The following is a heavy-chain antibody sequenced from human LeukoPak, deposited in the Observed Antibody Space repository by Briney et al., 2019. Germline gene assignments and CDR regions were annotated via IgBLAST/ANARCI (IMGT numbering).Heavy chain of an antibody. Sequence: GGSLRLSCTASGFTFSDYYMSWIRQAPGKGLEWVSYIKGRFTISRDNTKNSLFLQMNSLRADDTGVYYCAGADSGSWDFGRGAQGTLVIVSS. V-gene: IGHV3-11*04. J-gene: IGHJ4*02. CDR2: I. CDR3: AGADSGSWDFGR. D-gene: IGHD6-13*01. CDR1: GFTFSDYY.